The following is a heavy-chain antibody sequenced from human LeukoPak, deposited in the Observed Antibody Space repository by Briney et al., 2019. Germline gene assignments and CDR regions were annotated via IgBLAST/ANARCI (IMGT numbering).Heavy chain of an antibody. D-gene: IGHD3-16*01. CDR2: IHYTGST. CDR3: ARSEIDDYSRY. V-gene: IGHV4-59*08. J-gene: IGHJ4*02. CDR1: GGSISSYY. Sequence: PSETLSLTCTVSGGSISSYYWSWIRQSPGKGLECIGYIHYTGSTNYNPSLKSRVTISVETSKNQFSLKMKTVTVADTAVYYCARSEIDDYSRYWGQGTRVIVSS.